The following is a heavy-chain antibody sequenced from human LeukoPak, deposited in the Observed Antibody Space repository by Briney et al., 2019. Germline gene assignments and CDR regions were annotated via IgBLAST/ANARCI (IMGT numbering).Heavy chain of an antibody. CDR1: GFTFSDYY. V-gene: IGHV3-11*06. CDR2: ISSSSSYT. J-gene: IGHJ4*02. CDR3: ARDEFGSGWYMGY. Sequence: GGSLRLSCAASGFTFSDYYMSWIRQAPGEGLEWVSYISSSSSYTNYADSVKGRFTISRDNAKNSLYLQMNSLRAEDTAVYYCARDEFGSGWYMGYWGQGTLVTVSS. D-gene: IGHD6-19*01.